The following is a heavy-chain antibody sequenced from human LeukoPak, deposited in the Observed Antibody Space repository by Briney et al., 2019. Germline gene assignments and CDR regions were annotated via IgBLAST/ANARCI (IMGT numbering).Heavy chain of an antibody. Sequence: SQTLSLTCAISGDSVSSNSADWNWIRQSPSRGLEWLGRTYYRSKWSNDYAVSVKGRITINQDTSKNQFSLQLDSVTPEDTAVYYCARSGGYCGGGTCYSNYYYGLDVWGQGTTVTVSS. CDR3: ARSGGYCGGGTCYSNYYYGLDV. J-gene: IGHJ6*02. V-gene: IGHV6-1*01. CDR1: GDSVSSNSAD. CDR2: TYYRSKWSN. D-gene: IGHD2-15*01.